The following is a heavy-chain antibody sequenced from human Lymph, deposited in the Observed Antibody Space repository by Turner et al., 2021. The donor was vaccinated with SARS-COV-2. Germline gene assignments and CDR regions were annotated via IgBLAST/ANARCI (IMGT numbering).Heavy chain of an antibody. CDR3: ARDLRFGELPAADH. Sequence: QVQLVESGGGVVQPGRSLRLSCAASGFTLSSYGMHWVRQAPGKGLEWVAVIWYDGSNKYYADSVKGRFTISRDNSKNTLYLQMNSLRAEDTAVYYCARDLRFGELPAADHWGQGTLVTVSS. V-gene: IGHV3-33*01. J-gene: IGHJ4*02. CDR1: GFTLSSYG. CDR2: IWYDGSNK. D-gene: IGHD3-10*01.